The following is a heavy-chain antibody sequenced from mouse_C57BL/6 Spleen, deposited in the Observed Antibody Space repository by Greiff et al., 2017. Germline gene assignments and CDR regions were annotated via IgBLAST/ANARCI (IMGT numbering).Heavy chain of an antibody. CDR1: GFNFTSYY. Sequence: EVQLQQSGAELVKPGASVKLSCTASGFNFTSYYMHWVKQRPGQGLEWIGRIDPDDGGTKYAEKFQGKATITVDTSSNTAYLQLSSLTSEDTAVYYCARWQHRHYYFDYWGQGTTLTVSS. CDR2: IDPDDGGT. D-gene: IGHD3-2*02. J-gene: IGHJ2*01. V-gene: IGHV14-2*01. CDR3: ARWQHRHYYFDY.